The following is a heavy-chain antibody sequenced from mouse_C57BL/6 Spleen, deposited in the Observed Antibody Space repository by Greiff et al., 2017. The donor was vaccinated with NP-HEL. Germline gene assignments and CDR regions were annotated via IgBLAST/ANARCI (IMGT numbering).Heavy chain of an antibody. Sequence: VQLQQSGAELMKPGASVKLSCKATGYTFTGYWIEWVKQRPGHGLEWIGEILPGSGSTNYNEKFKGKATFTADTSSNTAYMQLSSLTTEVSAFSYCARGGYDRRAWFAYWGQGTRVTVSA. CDR3: ARGGYDRRAWFAY. D-gene: IGHD2-2*01. J-gene: IGHJ3*01. V-gene: IGHV1-9*01. CDR1: GYTFTGYW. CDR2: ILPGSGST.